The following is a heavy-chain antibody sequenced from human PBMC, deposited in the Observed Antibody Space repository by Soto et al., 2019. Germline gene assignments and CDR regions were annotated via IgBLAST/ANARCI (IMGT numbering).Heavy chain of an antibody. CDR2: IIPIFGTA. J-gene: IGHJ4*02. CDR3: ARSPGYYDFWSGYFDY. Sequence: ASVKFSCKASGGTFSSYAISWVRQAPGQGLDWMGGIIPIFGTANYAQKFQGRVTITADESTSTAYMELSSLRSEDTAVYYCARSPGYYDFWSGYFDYWGQGTLVTVSS. D-gene: IGHD3-3*01. CDR1: GGTFSSYA. V-gene: IGHV1-69*13.